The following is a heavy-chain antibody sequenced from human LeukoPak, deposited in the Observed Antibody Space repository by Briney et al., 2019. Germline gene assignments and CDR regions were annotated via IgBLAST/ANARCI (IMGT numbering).Heavy chain of an antibody. CDR3: ARARDFWSGYYTWFDY. J-gene: IGHJ4*02. D-gene: IGHD3-3*01. V-gene: IGHV3-21*01. CDR1: GFTFSSYS. CDR2: ISSSSSYI. Sequence: PGGSLRLSCAASGFTFSSYSMNWVRQAPGKGLEWVSSISSSSSYIYYADSVKGRFTISRDNAKNSPYLQMNSLRAEDTAVYYCARARDFWSGYYTWFDYWGQGTLVTVSS.